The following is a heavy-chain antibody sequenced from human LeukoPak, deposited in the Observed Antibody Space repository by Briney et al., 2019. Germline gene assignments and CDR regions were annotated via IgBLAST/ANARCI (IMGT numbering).Heavy chain of an antibody. CDR3: ARDPDVYYYYYMDV. J-gene: IGHJ6*03. CDR1: GYTFTSYG. Sequence: EASVKVSCKASGYTFTSYGISRVRQAPGQGLEWMGWISAYNGNTNYAQKLQGRATMTTDTSTSTAYMELRSLRSDDTAVYYCARDPDVYYYYYMDVWGKGTTVTVSS. CDR2: ISAYNGNT. V-gene: IGHV1-18*01.